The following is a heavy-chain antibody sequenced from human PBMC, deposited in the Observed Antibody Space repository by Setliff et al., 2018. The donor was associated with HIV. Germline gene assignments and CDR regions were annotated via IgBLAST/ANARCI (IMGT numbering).Heavy chain of an antibody. V-gene: IGHV4-31*02. J-gene: IGHJ6*03. CDR3: ARDSANGKTANLNYLDV. CDR1: GDFA. D-gene: IGHD2-8*01. CDR2: IYYTGST. Sequence: GDFAMSWVRQHPGKGLEWIGYIYYTGSTYSNPSLQSRVRISVDTSKNQFSLRLSSVTAADTAVYYCARDSANGKTANLNYLDVWGKGTTVTVSS.